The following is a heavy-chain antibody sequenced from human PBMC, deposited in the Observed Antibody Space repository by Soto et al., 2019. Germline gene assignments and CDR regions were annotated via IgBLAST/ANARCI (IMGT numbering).Heavy chain of an antibody. V-gene: IGHV3-21*01. CDR2: ISSNSAYI. CDR1: GFTFRTFT. D-gene: IGHD6-13*01. Sequence: GGALRLSSAASGFTFRTFTMNSVSHAPGKGLEWVSTISSNSAYIYYTDALRGRFTTARDNAKNSLQLQMNSLRAEDTAVYYCTRDASRDSSARGWFDPWGPGTLVTVSS. J-gene: IGHJ5*02. CDR3: TRDASRDSSARGWFDP.